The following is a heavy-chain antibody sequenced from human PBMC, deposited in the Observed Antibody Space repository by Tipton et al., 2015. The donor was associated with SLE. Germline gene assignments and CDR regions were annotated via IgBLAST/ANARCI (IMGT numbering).Heavy chain of an antibody. Sequence: SLRLSCAASGFIFSNYGIHWVRQTPGKGLEWVAFIRSDGSNTYYANSVRGRFTISRDISKNTLFLQISSLRAEDTAVYFCARDRGYGAFEIWGQGTMVTVS. CDR2: IRSDGSNT. V-gene: IGHV3-30*02. CDR1: GFIFSNYG. J-gene: IGHJ3*02. CDR3: ARDRGYGAFEI. D-gene: IGHD5-18*01.